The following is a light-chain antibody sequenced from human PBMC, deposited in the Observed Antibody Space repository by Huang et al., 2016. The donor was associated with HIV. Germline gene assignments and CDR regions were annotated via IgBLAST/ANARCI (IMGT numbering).Light chain of an antibody. V-gene: IGKV3-15*01. CDR2: AAS. Sequence: EIVVTQSPVTLSVSPGERATLSCRTTQSVNSDLAWYQQKPGQAPRLLIYAASTRDTGVPARFSGSGSRTECTLTISSLQSEDFAIYYCQQYNHWPPYTFGQGTKVEIK. CDR1: QSVNSD. CDR3: QQYNHWPPYT. J-gene: IGKJ2*01.